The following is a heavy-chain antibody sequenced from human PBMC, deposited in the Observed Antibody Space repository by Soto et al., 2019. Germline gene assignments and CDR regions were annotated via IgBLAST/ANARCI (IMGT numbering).Heavy chain of an antibody. CDR3: ARDGGSHGPSYFDS. CDR2: IWYDGSNK. J-gene: IGHJ4*02. V-gene: IGHV3-33*01. CDR1: GATFSNYG. Sequence: VHMGESGGGVVQPGRSQRLSCAASGATFSNYGMHWVRQAPGKGPEWVAVIWYDGSNKYYGESVKGRFSISRGNSKNTLYLDINSLRTEDTAVYYGARDGGSHGPSYFDSWGQGSLVIVSS. D-gene: IGHD3-16*01.